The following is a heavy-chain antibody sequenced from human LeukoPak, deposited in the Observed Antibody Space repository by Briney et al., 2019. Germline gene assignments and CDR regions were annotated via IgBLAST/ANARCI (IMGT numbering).Heavy chain of an antibody. Sequence: GGSLRLSCAASGFSFGSYGIHWVRQAPGKGLEWVAVISHEGSNKYHSDSVRGRFTISRDNSKNMVYLQMNSLRVEDTAVYYCARTREQWQVLDYWGQGTLVTVSS. J-gene: IGHJ4*02. D-gene: IGHD6-19*01. CDR2: ISHEGSNK. V-gene: IGHV3-30*03. CDR1: GFSFGSYG. CDR3: ARTREQWQVLDY.